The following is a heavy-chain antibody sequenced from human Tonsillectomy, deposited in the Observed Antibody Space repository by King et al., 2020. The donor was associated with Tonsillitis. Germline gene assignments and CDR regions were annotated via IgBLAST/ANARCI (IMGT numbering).Heavy chain of an antibody. Sequence: VQLQESGPGLIKPSETLSLTCAVSGYSISSGYYWVWIRQPPGKGLEWIGNIYHSGSTYYNPSLKSRVTISVDTSKNQFSLKLTSVTAADTAVYYCARGDILSYGMDVGGQGTTVTVSS. J-gene: IGHJ6*02. CDR1: GYSISSGYY. CDR3: ARGDILSYGMDV. V-gene: IGHV4-38-2*01. D-gene: IGHD3-9*01. CDR2: IYHSGST.